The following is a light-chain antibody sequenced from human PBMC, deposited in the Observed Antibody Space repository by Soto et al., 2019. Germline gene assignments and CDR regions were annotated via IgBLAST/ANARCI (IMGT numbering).Light chain of an antibody. CDR3: QKYSSVPV. V-gene: IGKV1-27*01. Sequence: DIQMTQSPTSLSASVGDRVTITCRASQGIRHFVAWYQQKPGKAPKLLIYAASTLQSGVPSRFSGSGSGTDFTLTINSLQPEDVATYSCQKYSSVPVFGPGTKVELK. J-gene: IGKJ3*01. CDR1: QGIRHF. CDR2: AAS.